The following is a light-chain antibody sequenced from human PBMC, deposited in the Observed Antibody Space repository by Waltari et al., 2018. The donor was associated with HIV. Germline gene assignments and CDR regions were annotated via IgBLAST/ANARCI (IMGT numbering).Light chain of an antibody. CDR1: TSDIGDYNY. CDR2: GVT. V-gene: IGLV2-14*01. CDR3: SSYTGITTLLYV. J-gene: IGLJ1*01. Sequence: QSALTQPVSVSGSPGQSITISCTGITSDIGDYNYVSWYQQHSDKAPKLIIYGVTQRPSVVSSRVSGCKSGNTASLTISGLQAEDEADYYCSSYTGITTLLYVFGSGTKVTVL.